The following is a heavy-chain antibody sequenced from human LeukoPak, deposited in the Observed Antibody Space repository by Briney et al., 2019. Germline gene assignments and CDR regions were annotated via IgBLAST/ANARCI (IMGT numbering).Heavy chain of an antibody. Sequence: SETLSLTCTVSGGSISSSSYYWGWIRQPPGKGLEWIGSIYYSGSTSYNPSLKSRVTVSVDTSKNQFSLKLTSVTAADTAVYYCARISTTVVTAWFDPWGQGTLVTVSS. CDR1: GGSISSSSYY. CDR2: IYYSGST. CDR3: ARISTTVVTAWFDP. V-gene: IGHV4-39*01. J-gene: IGHJ5*02. D-gene: IGHD4-23*01.